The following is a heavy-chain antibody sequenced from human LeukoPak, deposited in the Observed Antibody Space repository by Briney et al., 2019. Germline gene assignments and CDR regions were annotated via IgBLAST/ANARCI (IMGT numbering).Heavy chain of an antibody. J-gene: IGHJ6*02. Sequence: GGSLRLSCAASGFTFSSYAMSWVRQAPGKGLEWVSAISGSGGSTYYADSVKGRFTISRDNSKNTLYLQMNSLRAEDTAVYYCAKPVAAYYYYYGMDVWGHGTTVTVSS. CDR2: ISGSGGST. V-gene: IGHV3-23*01. D-gene: IGHD6-19*01. CDR1: GFTFSSYA. CDR3: AKPVAAYYYYYGMDV.